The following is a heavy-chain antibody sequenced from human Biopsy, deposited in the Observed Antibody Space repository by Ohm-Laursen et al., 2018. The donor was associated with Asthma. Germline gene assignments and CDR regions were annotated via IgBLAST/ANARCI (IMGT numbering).Heavy chain of an antibody. CDR2: IHYSGST. Sequence: PSDTLSLTCTVSGASIKTDDHYWSWLRQPPGKGLEWFGFIHYSGSTSYNPSIKGGVTISVGTSKNQFSLKLSSVTAADTAVYYCARASVAASSNWFDPWGKGTLVTVSS. CDR1: GASIKTDDHY. D-gene: IGHD6-19*01. V-gene: IGHV4-30-4*02. CDR3: ARASVAASSNWFDP. J-gene: IGHJ5*02.